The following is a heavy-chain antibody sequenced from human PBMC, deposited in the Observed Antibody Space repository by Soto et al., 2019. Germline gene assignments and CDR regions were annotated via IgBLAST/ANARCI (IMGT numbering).Heavy chain of an antibody. D-gene: IGHD3-22*01. CDR2: IYYSGST. V-gene: IGHV4-59*08. Sequence: VQLQESGPGLVKPSETLSLTCTVSGGSISSYYWSWIRQPPGKGLEWIGYIYYSGSTNYNPSLKSRVTISVDTSKNQFSLKLSSVTAADTAVYYCARPGDSSGYYYGWYFDLWGRGTLVTVSS. J-gene: IGHJ2*01. CDR3: ARPGDSSGYYYGWYFDL. CDR1: GGSISSYY.